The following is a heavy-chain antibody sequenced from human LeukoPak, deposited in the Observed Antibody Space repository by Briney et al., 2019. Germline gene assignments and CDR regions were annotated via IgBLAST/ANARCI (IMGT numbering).Heavy chain of an antibody. CDR3: ARRFCSSAGCHRTFNYFDP. CDR2: IHQSGST. V-gene: IGHV4-38-2*01. J-gene: IGHJ5*02. Sequence: SETLSLTCAVSDYSISSGYYWGWIRQPPGKGLEWIGNIHQSGSTYYNPSLKSRVTISVDTSKNQFSLKLSSVTAADTAVYYCARRFCSSAGCHRTFNYFDPWGQGALVTVSS. CDR1: DYSISSGYY. D-gene: IGHD2-2*01.